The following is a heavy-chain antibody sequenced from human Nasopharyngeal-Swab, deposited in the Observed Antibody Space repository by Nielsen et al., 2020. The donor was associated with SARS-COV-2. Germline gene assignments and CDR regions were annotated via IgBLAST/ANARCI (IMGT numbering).Heavy chain of an antibody. D-gene: IGHD6-13*01. CDR2: ILYDGSNK. CDR3: ARSARSWYRAYYYYMDV. Sequence: GGSLRLSCAASGFTFSSYAMHWVRQAPGKGLEWVAVILYDGSNKYYADSVKGRFIISRDNSKNTLYLQMNSLRAEDTAVYYCARSARSWYRAYYYYMDVWGKGTTVTVSS. J-gene: IGHJ6*03. CDR1: GFTFSSYA. V-gene: IGHV3-30-3*01.